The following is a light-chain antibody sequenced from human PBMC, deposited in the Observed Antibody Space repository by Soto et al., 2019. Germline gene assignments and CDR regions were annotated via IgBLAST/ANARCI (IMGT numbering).Light chain of an antibody. CDR1: QSVSSSY. J-gene: IGKJ5*01. CDR3: QQYGSSLL. CDR2: GAS. V-gene: IGKV3-20*01. Sequence: EIVLTQSPCTLSWSPGERATLSCMASQSVSSSYLARYQQKPGQAPRLLIYGASSRATGIPDRFSGSGSGTDFALTISRLEPEDFAVYYCQQYGSSLLFGQGTRLEIK.